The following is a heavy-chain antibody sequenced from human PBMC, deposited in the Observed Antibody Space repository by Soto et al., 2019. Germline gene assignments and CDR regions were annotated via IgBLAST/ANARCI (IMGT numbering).Heavy chain of an antibody. CDR1: GGSISIVCYY. CDR2: IYYSGST. CDR3: SRDRACSGGICYSNWFDP. Sequence: QVQLQESGPGLVKPSQTLSLTCTVSGGSISIVCYYWSLIRQHPGKGLEWIGYIYYSGSTYYNPSLNSRVTISVATYKNQFSRKLSSVTAAATAVCDCSRDRACSGGICYSNWFDPLGQGSMVTVSS. D-gene: IGHD2-15*01. V-gene: IGHV4-31*03. J-gene: IGHJ5*02.